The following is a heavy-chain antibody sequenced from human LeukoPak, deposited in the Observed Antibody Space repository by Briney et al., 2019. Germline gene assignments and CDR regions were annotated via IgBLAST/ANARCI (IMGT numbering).Heavy chain of an antibody. J-gene: IGHJ4*02. CDR1: GFTFSSYG. V-gene: IGHV3-33*08. Sequence: PGGSLRLSCAASGFTFSSYGMHWVRQAPGKGLEWGAVIWYGGSNKYYADSVKGRFTISRDNSKNTLYLQMNSLRAEDKAVYYCARVLGGVSGYFFDYWGQGDLVTVSS. CDR3: ARVLGGVSGYFFDY. CDR2: IWYGGSNK. D-gene: IGHD3-10*01.